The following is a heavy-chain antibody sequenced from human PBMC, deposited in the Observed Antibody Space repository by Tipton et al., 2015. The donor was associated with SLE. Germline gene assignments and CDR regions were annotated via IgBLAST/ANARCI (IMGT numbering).Heavy chain of an antibody. D-gene: IGHD3-16*01. CDR3: ARKPYGGLYYFDY. Sequence: SLRLSCAASGFTFSDYYMSWIRQAPGKGLEWVSYISSSGSTIYYADSAKGRFTISRDNAKNSLYLQMNSLRAEDTAVYYCARKPYGGLYYFDYWGQGTLVTVSS. CDR1: GFTFSDYY. CDR2: ISSSGSTI. J-gene: IGHJ4*02. V-gene: IGHV3-11*01.